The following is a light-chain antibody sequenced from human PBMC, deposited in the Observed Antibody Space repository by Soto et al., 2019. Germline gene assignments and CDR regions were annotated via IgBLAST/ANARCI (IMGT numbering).Light chain of an antibody. CDR1: QSVGSY. Sequence: EIVLTQSPGTLSLSPGERATLSCRASQSVGSYLAWYQQKPGQAPRLLIYDASNRATGIPARFSGSGSGTDLTLTISSLEPDDFAVYYCQQRSNWPPLTFGGGTKVEIK. V-gene: IGKV3-11*01. J-gene: IGKJ4*01. CDR3: QQRSNWPPLT. CDR2: DAS.